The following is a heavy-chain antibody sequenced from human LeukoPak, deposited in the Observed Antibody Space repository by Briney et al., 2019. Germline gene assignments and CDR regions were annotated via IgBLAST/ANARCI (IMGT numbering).Heavy chain of an antibody. D-gene: IGHD6-19*01. CDR2: INPNSGGT. V-gene: IGHV1-2*02. CDR3: ARDWTAVADIEVDY. J-gene: IGHJ4*02. CDR1: GYTFTGYC. Sequence: GASVKVSCKASGYTFTGYCMHWVRQAPGQGLEWMGWINPNSGGTNYAQKFQGRVTMTRDTSISTAYMELSRLRSDDTAVYYCARDWTAVADIEVDYWGQGTLVTVSS.